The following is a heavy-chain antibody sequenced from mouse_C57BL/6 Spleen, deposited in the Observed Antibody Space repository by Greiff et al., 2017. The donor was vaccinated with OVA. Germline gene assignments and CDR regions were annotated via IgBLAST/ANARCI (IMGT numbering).Heavy chain of an antibody. Sequence: VQLQQSGPELVKPGASVKISCKASGYTFTDYYMNWVKQSHGKSLEWIGDINPNNGGTSYNQKFKGKATLTVDKSSSTAYMELRSLTSEDSAVYYCARKERTPFDYWGQGTTLTVSS. CDR3: ARKERTPFDY. CDR2: INPNNGGT. J-gene: IGHJ2*01. V-gene: IGHV1-26*01. CDR1: GYTFTDYY.